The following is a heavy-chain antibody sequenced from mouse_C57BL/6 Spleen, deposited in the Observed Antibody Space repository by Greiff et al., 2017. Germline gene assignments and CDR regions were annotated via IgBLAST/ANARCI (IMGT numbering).Heavy chain of an antibody. J-gene: IGHJ2*01. CDR3: ARGGKEDYFDY. CDR1: GYTFTSYG. Sequence: EVQLQQSGAELVRPGSSVKMSCKTSGYTFTSYGINWVKQRPGQGLEWIGYIYSGNGYTEYNEKFKGKATLTSDTSSSTAYMQIISLTSEDSAIYFCARGGKEDYFDYWGQGTTLTVSA. CDR2: IYSGNGYT. D-gene: IGHD2-1*01. V-gene: IGHV1-58*01.